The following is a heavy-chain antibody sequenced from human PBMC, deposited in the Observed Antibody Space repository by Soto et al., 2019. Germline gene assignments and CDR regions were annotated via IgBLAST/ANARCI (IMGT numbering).Heavy chain of an antibody. V-gene: IGHV3-23*01. J-gene: IGHJ4*02. CDR1: GFTFSSYA. Sequence: GGSLRLSCAASGFTFSSYAMSWVRQAPGKGLEWVSAISGSGGSTYYADSVKGRFTISRDNSKNTLYLQMNSLRAEDTAVYYCAKDKAVVVVATSHNYFDYWGQGTLVTVSS. D-gene: IGHD2-15*01. CDR2: ISGSGGST. CDR3: AKDKAVVVVATSHNYFDY.